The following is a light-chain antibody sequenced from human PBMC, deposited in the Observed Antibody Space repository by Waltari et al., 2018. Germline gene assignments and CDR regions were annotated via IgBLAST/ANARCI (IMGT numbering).Light chain of an antibody. V-gene: IGLV1-47*01. Sequence: QSALTQPPSASGTPGQGVTISCSGSNSNIGRNYVYWYQQVSGAAPKLLILKNDRRPAGVPDRCSGKRSGASGTLAISGLRSEDEADYYCAGWGDDVNSWVVGGGAKRTVL. CDR2: KND. J-gene: IGLJ3*02. CDR3: AGWGDDVNSWV. CDR1: NSNIGRNY.